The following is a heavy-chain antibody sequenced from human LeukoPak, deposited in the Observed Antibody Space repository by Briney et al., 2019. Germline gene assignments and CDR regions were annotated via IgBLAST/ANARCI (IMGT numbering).Heavy chain of an antibody. J-gene: IGHJ6*02. D-gene: IGHD5-24*01. Sequence: SQTLSLTCAISGDSVSANTAAWNWIRQSPSRGLEWLGRTYYRSKWYNDYAVSVKSRITVNPDTSKNQFSLQLNSVTPEDTAVYFCTRETWVQNRYYGLDVWGQGTMVTVSS. CDR1: GDSVSANTAA. V-gene: IGHV6-1*01. CDR3: TRETWVQNRYYGLDV. CDR2: TYYRSKWYN.